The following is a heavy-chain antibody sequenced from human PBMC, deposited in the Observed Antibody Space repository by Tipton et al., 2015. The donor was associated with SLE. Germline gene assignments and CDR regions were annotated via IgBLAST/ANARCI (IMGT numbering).Heavy chain of an antibody. CDR1: GGTFSTYT. CDR2: IIPIFGTA. J-gene: IGHJ3*02. CDR3: ASPWSSGWYDAFDI. Sequence: QSGAEVKKPGSSVKVSCKASGGTFSTYTISWVQQAPGQGLEWMGGIIPIFGTANYAQKFQGRVTITADKSTSTAYMELSSLRSEDTAVYYCASPWSSGWYDAFDIWGQGTMVTVSS. D-gene: IGHD6-19*01. V-gene: IGHV1-69*06.